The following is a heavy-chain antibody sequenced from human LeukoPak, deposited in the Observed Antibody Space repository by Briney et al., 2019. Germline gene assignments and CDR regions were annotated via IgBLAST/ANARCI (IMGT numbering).Heavy chain of an antibody. CDR1: GGSISSYY. Sequence: SETLSLTCTVSGGSISSYYWSWIRQPPGKGLEWIGYIYYSGSTNYNPSLKSRVTITVDTSKNQFSLRLSSVTAADTAIYYCARLRVVPAALSPWGQGTLVTVSS. CDR2: IYYSGST. J-gene: IGHJ5*02. CDR3: ARLRVVPAALSP. V-gene: IGHV4-59*01. D-gene: IGHD2-2*01.